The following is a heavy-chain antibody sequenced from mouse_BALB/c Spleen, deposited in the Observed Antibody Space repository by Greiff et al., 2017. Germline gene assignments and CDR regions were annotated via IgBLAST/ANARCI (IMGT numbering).Heavy chain of an antibody. CDR1: GYSITSGYY. Sequence: EVQLQQSGPGLVKPSQSLSLTCSVTGYSITSGYYWNWIRQFPGNKLEWMGYISYDGSNNYNPSLKNRISITRDTSKNQFFLKLNSVTTEDTATYYCAKRGYNEGFAYWGQGTLVTVSA. CDR3: AKRGYNEGFAY. CDR2: ISYDGSN. J-gene: IGHJ3*01. V-gene: IGHV3-6*02. D-gene: IGHD3-1*01.